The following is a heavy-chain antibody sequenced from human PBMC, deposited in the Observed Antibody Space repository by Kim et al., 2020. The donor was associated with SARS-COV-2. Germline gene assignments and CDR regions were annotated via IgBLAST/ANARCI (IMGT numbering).Heavy chain of an antibody. V-gene: IGHV3-30-3*01. CDR3: ARPYSGSYWGWFDP. D-gene: IGHD1-26*01. Sequence: GGSLRLSCAASRFTFSSYAMHWVRQAPGKGLEWVAVISYDGSNKYYADSVKGRFTISRDNSKNTLYLQMNSLRAEDTAVYYCARPYSGSYWGWFDPWGQGTLVTVSS. J-gene: IGHJ5*02. CDR1: RFTFSSYA. CDR2: ISYDGSNK.